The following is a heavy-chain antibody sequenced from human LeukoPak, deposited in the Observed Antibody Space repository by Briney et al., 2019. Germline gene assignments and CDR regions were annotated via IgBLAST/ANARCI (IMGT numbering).Heavy chain of an antibody. V-gene: IGHV3-23*01. Sequence: GGSLRLSCAASGFTFSSYAMSWVRQAPGKGLEWVSAISGSGGSTYYADSVKGRFTISRDNSKNTLYLQMNSLRAEDTAVYYCAKDLSDRPIGRIVATADAFDIWGQGTKVTVSS. CDR3: AKDLSDRPIGRIVATADAFDI. J-gene: IGHJ3*02. CDR1: GFTFSSYA. CDR2: ISGSGGST. D-gene: IGHD5-12*01.